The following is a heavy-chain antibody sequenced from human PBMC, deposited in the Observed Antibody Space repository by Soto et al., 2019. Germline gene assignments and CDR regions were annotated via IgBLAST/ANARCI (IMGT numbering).Heavy chain of an antibody. J-gene: IGHJ4*01. CDR3: SRGTSIPASGDY. D-gene: IGHD6-6*01. Sequence: QVQLVQSGAEVKKPGASVKVSCKASGYTFTNYGINWVRQAPGQGLEWLGWVSAYNVERRYAQRVQARVIMTTDTSTPTAYMELRSLGSDDTAVYYCSRGTSIPASGDYWGQGTLVTVSS. CDR2: VSAYNVER. CDR1: GYTFTNYG. V-gene: IGHV1-18*01.